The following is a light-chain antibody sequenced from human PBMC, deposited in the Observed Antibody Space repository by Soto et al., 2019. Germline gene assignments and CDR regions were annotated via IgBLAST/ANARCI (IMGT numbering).Light chain of an antibody. CDR2: DVT. J-gene: IGLJ2*01. CDR1: SSDVGGYNH. V-gene: IGLV2-14*03. CDR3: NSYTSTNTLV. Sequence: QSALTQPASVSGSPGQSITISCTGTSSDVGGYNHVSWYQQHPGTAPKLMIYDVTDRPSGVSNRFSGSKSGNTASLAISGLQAEDEDDYYCNSYTSTNTLVFGGGTKLTVL.